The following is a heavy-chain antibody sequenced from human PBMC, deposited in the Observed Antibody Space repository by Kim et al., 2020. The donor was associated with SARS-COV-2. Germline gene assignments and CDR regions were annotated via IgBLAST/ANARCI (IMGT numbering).Heavy chain of an antibody. CDR1: GFTFSSYE. J-gene: IGHJ4*02. D-gene: IGHD5-18*01. V-gene: IGHV3-48*03. CDR3: ARDDTAMLTGFDY. Sequence: GGSQRLSCAASGFTFSSYEMNWVRQAPGKGLEWVSYISSSGSTIYYADSVKGRFTISRDNAKNSLYLQMNSLRAEDTAVYYCARDDTAMLTGFDYWGQGTLVTVSS. CDR2: ISSSGSTI.